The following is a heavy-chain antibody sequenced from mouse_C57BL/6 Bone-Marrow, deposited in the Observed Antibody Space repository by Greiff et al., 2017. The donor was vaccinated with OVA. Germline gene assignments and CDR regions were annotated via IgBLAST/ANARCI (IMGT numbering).Heavy chain of an antibody. CDR3: TSAYYGSSYVGYWYFDV. V-gene: IGHV6-6*01. Sequence: EVKLVESGGGLVQPGGSMKLSCAASGFTFSDAWMDWVRQSPEKGLELVAEIRNKANNHATYYAESVKGRFTISRDDSKSSVYLQMNSLRAEDTGIYYCTSAYYGSSYVGYWYFDVWGTGTTVTVSS. CDR1: GFTFSDAW. CDR2: IRNKANNHAT. D-gene: IGHD1-1*01. J-gene: IGHJ1*03.